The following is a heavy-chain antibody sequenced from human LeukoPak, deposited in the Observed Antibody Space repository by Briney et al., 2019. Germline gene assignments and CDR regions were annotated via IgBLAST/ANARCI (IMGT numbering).Heavy chain of an antibody. D-gene: IGHD6-19*01. CDR2: IYYSGST. Sequence: SETLSLTCTVSGGSINSYYWSWIRQPPGKGLEWIGTIYYSGSTYDNPSLKSRVAISVDTSKNQFSLTLSSVTAADTAVYYCAKRDDGWYYFDYWGQGTLVTVSS. CDR1: GGSINSYY. V-gene: IGHV4-59*04. J-gene: IGHJ4*02. CDR3: AKRDDGWYYFDY.